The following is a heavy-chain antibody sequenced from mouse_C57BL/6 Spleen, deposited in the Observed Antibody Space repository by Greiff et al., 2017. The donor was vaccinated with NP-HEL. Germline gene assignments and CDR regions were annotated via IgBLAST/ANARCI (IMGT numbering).Heavy chain of an antibody. J-gene: IGHJ2*01. Sequence: EVKVVESGGGLVKPGGSLKLSCAASGFTFSDYGMHWVRQAPEKGLEWVAYISSGSSTIYYADTVKGRFTISRDNAKNTLFLQMTSLRSEDTAMYYCAREWLLRGTYYFDYWGQGTTLTVSS. CDR3: AREWLLRGTYYFDY. V-gene: IGHV5-17*01. CDR1: GFTFSDYG. D-gene: IGHD2-3*01. CDR2: ISSGSSTI.